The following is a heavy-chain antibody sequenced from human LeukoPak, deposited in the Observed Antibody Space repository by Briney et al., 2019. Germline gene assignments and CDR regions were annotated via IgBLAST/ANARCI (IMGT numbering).Heavy chain of an antibody. CDR3: ARDYTPGIAVAGTHYYYGMDV. CDR1: GYTFTSYG. Sequence: ASVKVSCKASGYTFTSYGISWVRQAPGQGLEWMGRISAYNGNTNYAQKLQGRVTMTTDTSTSTAYMELRSLRSDDTAVYYCARDYTPGIAVAGTHYYYGMDVWGQGTTVTVSS. V-gene: IGHV1-18*01. D-gene: IGHD6-19*01. CDR2: ISAYNGNT. J-gene: IGHJ6*02.